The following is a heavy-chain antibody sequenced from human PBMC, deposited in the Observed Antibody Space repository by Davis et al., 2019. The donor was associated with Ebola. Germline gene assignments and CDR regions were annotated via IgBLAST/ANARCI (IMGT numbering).Heavy chain of an antibody. J-gene: IGHJ6*02. CDR3: ARDQAVTLLYYYYGMDV. V-gene: IGHV1-2*02. CDR1: GYTFTGYY. CDR2: INPNSCGT. Sequence: ASVTVSCQASGYTFTGYYMHWVRQAPGQGLEWMGWINPNSCGTNYAQKFQGRVTMTRDTSISTAYMELSRLRSDDTAVYYCARDQAVTLLYYYYGMDVWGQGTTVTVSS. D-gene: IGHD4-11*01.